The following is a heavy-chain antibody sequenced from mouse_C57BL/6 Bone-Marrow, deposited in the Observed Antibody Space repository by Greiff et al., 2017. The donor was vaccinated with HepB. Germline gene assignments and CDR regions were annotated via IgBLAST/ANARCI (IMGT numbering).Heavy chain of an antibody. CDR2: IWSGGST. J-gene: IGHJ4*01. D-gene: IGHD1-1*01. V-gene: IGHV2-2*01. Sequence: VQLQQSGPGLVQPSQRLSITCTVSGFSLTSYGVHWVRQSPGKGLEWLGVIWSGGSTDYNAAFISRLSISKDNSKSQVFFKMNSLQADDTAIYYCARNYYGSSYGYYAMDYWGQGTSVTVSS. CDR1: GFSLTSYG. CDR3: ARNYYGSSYGYYAMDY.